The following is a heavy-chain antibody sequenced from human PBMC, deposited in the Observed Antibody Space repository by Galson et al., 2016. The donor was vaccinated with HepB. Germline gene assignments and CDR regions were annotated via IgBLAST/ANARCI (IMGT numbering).Heavy chain of an antibody. V-gene: IGHV1-46*01. CDR3: AREPPGACYFDS. Sequence: SVKVSCKASGYTFTNYYMQWVRQAPGQGLEWMGTIDARSGNTNYAQKFQGRVTMTRDTSTSTVNVDLSSLRSEDTALYYCAREPPGACYFDSWGQGTLVTVSS. CDR2: IDARSGNT. CDR1: GYTFTNYY. J-gene: IGHJ4*02.